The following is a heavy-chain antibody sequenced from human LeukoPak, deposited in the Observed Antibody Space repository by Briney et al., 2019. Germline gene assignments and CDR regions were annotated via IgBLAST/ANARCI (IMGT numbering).Heavy chain of an antibody. V-gene: IGHV3-23*01. D-gene: IGHD1-26*01. Sequence: GGSLRLSCAASGFTFSNFGMHWVRQAPGKGLEWVSAISGSGGSTYYADSVKGRFTISRDNSKNTLYLQMNSLRAEDTAVYYCAKDWWELLPPPQPWDYWGQGTLVTVSS. CDR3: AKDWWELLPPPQPWDY. CDR2: ISGSGGST. CDR1: GFTFSNFG. J-gene: IGHJ4*02.